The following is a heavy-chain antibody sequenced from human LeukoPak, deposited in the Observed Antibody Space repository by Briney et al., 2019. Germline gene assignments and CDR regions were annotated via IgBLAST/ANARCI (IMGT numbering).Heavy chain of an antibody. Sequence: PGGSLRLSCAASGFTFSSYGMHWVRQAPGKGLEWVAVIWYDGSNKYYADSVKGRFTISRDNSKNMLYLQMNSLRAEDTAVYYCAKDQYYYDSSGYSYYFDYWAREPWSPSPQ. CDR1: GFTFSSYG. CDR3: AKDQYYYDSSGYSYYFDY. J-gene: IGHJ4*02. V-gene: IGHV3-33*06. CDR2: IWYDGSNK. D-gene: IGHD3-22*01.